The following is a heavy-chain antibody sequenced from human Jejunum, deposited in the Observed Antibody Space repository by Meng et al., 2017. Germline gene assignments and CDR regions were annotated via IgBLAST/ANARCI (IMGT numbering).Heavy chain of an antibody. D-gene: IGHD1-26*01. CDR1: GFSFGSYA. CDR3: ARGIVGLWRLDP. Sequence: QVQLMESGGGVVQPGRALRLSCAASGFSFGSYAMNWVRQAPGQGLEWVAVISYDGSKIYNADSVKGRFTISRDNSKNTVYLQMNSLRDEDTAVYYCARGIVGLWRLDPWGQGTLVTVSS. V-gene: IGHV3-30*07. CDR2: ISYDGSKI. J-gene: IGHJ5*02.